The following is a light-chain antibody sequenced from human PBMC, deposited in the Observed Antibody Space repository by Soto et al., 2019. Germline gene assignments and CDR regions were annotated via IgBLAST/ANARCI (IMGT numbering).Light chain of an antibody. Sequence: EIVLTQSPGTLSLSPGERATFSCRASQSVNSDYLAWYQQRPGLAPRLLIYGTSNRATGIPDRFSGSGSGTDFTLTLNTLEPEDFAVYYCQRYGSSPLYAFGQGTKLEIK. V-gene: IGKV3-20*01. J-gene: IGKJ2*01. CDR1: QSVNSDY. CDR2: GTS. CDR3: QRYGSSPLYA.